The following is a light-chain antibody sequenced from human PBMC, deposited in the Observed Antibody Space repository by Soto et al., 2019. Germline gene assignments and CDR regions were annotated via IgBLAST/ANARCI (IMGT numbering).Light chain of an antibody. CDR1: SSDVGAYIY. V-gene: IGLV2-11*01. J-gene: IGLJ1*01. CDR2: DVI. CDR3: CSYAGSYTHV. Sequence: QSVLTQPRSVSGSRGQSVTFSCTGTSSDVGAYIYVSWYQQHPGKAPKLIIYDVIKRPSGVPDRFSGSKSGNTASLTISGLQAEDEADYYCCSYAGSYTHVFGTGTKVTVL.